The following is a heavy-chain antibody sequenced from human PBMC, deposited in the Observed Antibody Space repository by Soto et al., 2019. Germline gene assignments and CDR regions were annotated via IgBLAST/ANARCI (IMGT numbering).Heavy chain of an antibody. Sequence: EVQLVESGGGLVLPGVSLRLSCAASGFTFSRYWMHWVRQAPGKGLVWVSRISSYGSDTHYADSVKGRFTISRDNAKNTLYLQMNSLRADDTAVYYCARNYAYAEGYYWYGIDVWGQGTTVTVSS. CDR1: GFTFSRYW. CDR3: ARNYAYAEGYYWYGIDV. J-gene: IGHJ6*02. V-gene: IGHV3-74*01. D-gene: IGHD3-16*01. CDR2: ISSYGSDT.